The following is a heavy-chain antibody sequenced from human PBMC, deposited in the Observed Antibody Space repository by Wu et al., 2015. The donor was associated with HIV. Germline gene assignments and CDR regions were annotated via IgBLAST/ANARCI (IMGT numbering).Heavy chain of an antibody. CDR2: IVVGSGIT. V-gene: IGHV1-58*02. D-gene: IGHD2-21*01. CDR1: GLTFSSYV. J-gene: IGHJ4*02. Sequence: QVQLVQSGPALKKPGTSVQVSCKASGLTFSSYVIQWVRQIRGQRLEWIGWIVVGSGITNYAQSFQGRITLIRDMSTDTAYMDLSSLRPDDTATYYCASGIQAGGANYWGQGTLVTVS. CDR3: ASGIQAGGANY.